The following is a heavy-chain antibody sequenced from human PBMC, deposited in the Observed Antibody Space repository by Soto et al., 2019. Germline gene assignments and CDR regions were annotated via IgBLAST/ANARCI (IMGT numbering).Heavy chain of an antibody. CDR2: ISGSGGST. D-gene: IGHD6-13*01. Sequence: AGGSLRLSCAASGFTFSSYAMSWVRQAPGKGLEWVSAISGSGGSTYYADSVKGRFTISRDNSKNTLYLQMNSLRAEDTAVYYCAKDPTIAAAGTPVYYWGQGTLVTVSS. J-gene: IGHJ4*02. CDR1: GFTFSSYA. V-gene: IGHV3-23*01. CDR3: AKDPTIAAAGTPVYY.